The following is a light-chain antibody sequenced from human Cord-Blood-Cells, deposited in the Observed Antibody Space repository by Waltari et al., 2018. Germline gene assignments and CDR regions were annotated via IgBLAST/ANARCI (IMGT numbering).Light chain of an antibody. V-gene: IGKV1-33*01. CDR1: QDISNY. CDR3: QQYDNLPLT. CDR2: DAS. Sequence: DIQMPQSPSPLSASVGDRVTITCQASQDISNYLNWYQQKPGKATKLLIYDASNLETGVPSRFSGSGSGTDFTFTISSLQPEDIATYYCQQYDNLPLTFGGGTKVEIK. J-gene: IGKJ4*01.